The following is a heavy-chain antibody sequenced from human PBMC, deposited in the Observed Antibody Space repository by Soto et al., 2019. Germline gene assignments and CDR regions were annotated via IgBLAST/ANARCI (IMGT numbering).Heavy chain of an antibody. D-gene: IGHD3-22*01. CDR2: ISSSSSTI. CDR3: ARPTYYYDSSGPPAY. V-gene: IGHV3-48*01. J-gene: IGHJ4*02. Sequence: GGSLRLSCAASGFTFSTYSMNWVRQAPGKGLEWISYISSSSSTIFYTDSVKGRFTVSRDNAKNSLFLQMNSLRAEDTAFYYCARPTYYYDSSGPPAYWGQGTLVTVSS. CDR1: GFTFSTYS.